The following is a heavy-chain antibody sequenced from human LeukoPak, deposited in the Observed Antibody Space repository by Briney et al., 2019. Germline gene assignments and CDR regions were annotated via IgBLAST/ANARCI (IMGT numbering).Heavy chain of an antibody. CDR3: ARYPDQLGYCSGGSCEIDY. Sequence: GGSLRLSCAASGFTFSSYSMNWVRQAPGKGLEWVSSISSSSSYIYYADSVKGRFTISRDNAKNSLYLQMNSLRAEDTAVYYCARYPDQLGYCSGGSCEIDYWGQGTLVTVSS. V-gene: IGHV3-21*01. CDR2: ISSSSSYI. J-gene: IGHJ4*02. D-gene: IGHD2-15*01. CDR1: GFTFSSYS.